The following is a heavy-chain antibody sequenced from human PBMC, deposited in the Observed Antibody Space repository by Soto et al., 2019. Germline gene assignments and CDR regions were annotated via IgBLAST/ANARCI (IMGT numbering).Heavy chain of an antibody. CDR3: AKDMEVGATIGIAFDI. CDR2: ISGSGGST. Sequence: EVQLVESGGGLVQPGGSLRLSCAASGFTFSSYAMSWVRQAPGKGLEWVSAISGSGGSTYYADSVKGRFTISRDNSKNTLYLQMNSLRAEDTAVYYCAKDMEVGATIGIAFDIWGQGTMVTVSS. D-gene: IGHD1-26*01. J-gene: IGHJ3*02. V-gene: IGHV3-23*04. CDR1: GFTFSSYA.